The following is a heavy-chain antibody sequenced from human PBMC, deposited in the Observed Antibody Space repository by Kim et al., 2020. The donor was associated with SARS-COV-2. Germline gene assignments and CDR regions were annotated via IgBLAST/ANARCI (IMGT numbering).Heavy chain of an antibody. CDR1: GGSISSGSYY. CDR3: ARACTRYCSSTSPHYYYYGMDV. D-gene: IGHD2-2*01. Sequence: SETLSLTCTVSGGSISSGSYYWSWIRQPAGKGLEWIGRIYTSGSTNYNPSLKSRVTISVDTSKNQFSLKLSSVTAADTAVYYCARACTRYCSSTSPHYYYYGMDVWGQGTTVTVSS. J-gene: IGHJ6*02. V-gene: IGHV4-61*02. CDR2: IYTSGST.